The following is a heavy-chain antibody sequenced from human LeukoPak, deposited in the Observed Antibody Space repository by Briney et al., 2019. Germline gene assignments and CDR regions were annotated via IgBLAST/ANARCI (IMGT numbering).Heavy chain of an antibody. Sequence: ASVKVSCKASGYTFTGYYMHWVRQAPGQGLEWMGWINPNSGGTNYAQKFQGRVTMTRDTSISTAYMELSRLRSDDTAVYYCARADIIGPGIAVTDYWGQGTLVTVSS. CDR2: INPNSGGT. CDR3: ARADIIGPGIAVTDY. D-gene: IGHD6-19*01. V-gene: IGHV1-2*02. J-gene: IGHJ4*02. CDR1: GYTFTGYY.